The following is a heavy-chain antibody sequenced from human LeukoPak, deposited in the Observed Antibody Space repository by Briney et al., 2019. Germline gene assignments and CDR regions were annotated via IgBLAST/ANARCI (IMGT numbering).Heavy chain of an antibody. J-gene: IGHJ3*02. CDR1: GFTFSSYA. V-gene: IGHV3-30*04. CDR3: AKDYWKYSGSYLSAFDI. Sequence: GGSLRLSCAASGFTFSSYAMHWVRQAPGKGLEWVAVISYDGSNKYYADSVKGRFTISRDNSKNTLYLQMNSLRAEDTAVYYCAKDYWKYSGSYLSAFDIWGQGTMVTVSS. D-gene: IGHD1-26*01. CDR2: ISYDGSNK.